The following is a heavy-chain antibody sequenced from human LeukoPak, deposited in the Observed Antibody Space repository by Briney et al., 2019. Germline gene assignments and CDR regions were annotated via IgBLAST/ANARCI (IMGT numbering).Heavy chain of an antibody. CDR3: ARNLPTLYYSWSYYKSYMDV. J-gene: IGHJ6*03. CDR1: GYTFTSYY. CDR2: INTNTGNP. D-gene: IGHD3-10*01. Sequence: ASVKVSCKASGYTFTSYYMHWVRQAPGQGLEWMGWINTNTGNPTYAQGFTGRFVFSLDTSVSTAYLQISSLKAEDTAVYYCARNLPTLYYSWSYYKSYMDVWGKGTTVTVSS. V-gene: IGHV7-4-1*02.